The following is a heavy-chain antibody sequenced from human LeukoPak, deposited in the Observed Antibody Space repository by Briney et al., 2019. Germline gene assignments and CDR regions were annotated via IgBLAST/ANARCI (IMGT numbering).Heavy chain of an antibody. Sequence: GGSLRLSCAASGFTFSNYAMHWVRQAPGKGLEWVAVISYDGSNEYYAGSVKGRFTISRDDSKNTLYVQMNSLRAEDTAVYYCARDSCGSGSCRYFDYWGQGTLVTVSS. CDR3: ARDSCGSGSCRYFDY. V-gene: IGHV3-30*04. J-gene: IGHJ4*02. CDR1: GFTFSNYA. D-gene: IGHD2-15*01. CDR2: ISYDGSNE.